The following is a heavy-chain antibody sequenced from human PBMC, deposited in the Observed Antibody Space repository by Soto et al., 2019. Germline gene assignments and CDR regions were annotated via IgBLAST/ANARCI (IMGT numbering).Heavy chain of an antibody. D-gene: IGHD4-17*01. V-gene: IGHV3-23*01. CDR3: ARGLYGDPREYFQY. CDR2: ISGSGAST. J-gene: IGHJ1*01. CDR1: GFMFRSYV. Sequence: PGGSLRLSCAASGFMFRSYVMSWVRQAPGKGLEWVSSISGSGASTYYADSVKGRFTISRDDSKNTMSLQMNSLRADDTAVYYCARGLYGDPREYFQYRGQGTLVTVSS.